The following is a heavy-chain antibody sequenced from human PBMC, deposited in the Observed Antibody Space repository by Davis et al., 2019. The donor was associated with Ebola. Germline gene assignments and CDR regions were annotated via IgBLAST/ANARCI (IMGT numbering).Heavy chain of an antibody. CDR3: ARSGQQLVGYFQH. J-gene: IGHJ1*01. CDR1: LYTFTSYY. Sequence: ASVPVSCQASLYTFTSYYMHWVRQAPGQGLEWMGIINPSGGSTSYAQKFQGRVTMTRDTSTSTVYMELSSLRSEDTAVYYCARSGQQLVGYFQHWGQGTLVTVSS. V-gene: IGHV1-46*01. D-gene: IGHD6-13*01. CDR2: INPSGGST.